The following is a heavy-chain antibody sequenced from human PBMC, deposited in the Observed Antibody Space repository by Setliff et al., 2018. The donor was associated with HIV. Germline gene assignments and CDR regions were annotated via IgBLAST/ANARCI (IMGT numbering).Heavy chain of an antibody. V-gene: IGHV1-69*13. CDR2: IIPLFGTA. D-gene: IGHD6-6*01. J-gene: IGHJ6*03. CDR1: GGTFNINA. Sequence: SVKVSCKASGGTFNINAVTWVRQAPGQGLEWVGAIIPLFGTANYAQKFQGRVTITADDSTSTVYMEVRSQRSADTAVYYCSKVSEHRTSSGSFYYYMDVWGEGTTVTVSS. CDR3: SKVSEHRTSSGSFYYYMDV.